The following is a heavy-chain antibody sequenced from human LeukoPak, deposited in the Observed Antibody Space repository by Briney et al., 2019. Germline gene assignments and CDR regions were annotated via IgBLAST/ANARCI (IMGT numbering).Heavy chain of an antibody. D-gene: IGHD1-26*01. Sequence: PGRSLRLSCAASGFTFSSYGMHWVRQAPGKGLEWVAVISYDGSNKYYADSVKGRFTISRDNAKNSLYLQMNSLRAEDTAVYYCARDTVKVGATCDYWGQGTLVTVSS. CDR1: GFTFSSYG. V-gene: IGHV3-30*03. J-gene: IGHJ4*02. CDR3: ARDTVKVGATCDY. CDR2: ISYDGSNK.